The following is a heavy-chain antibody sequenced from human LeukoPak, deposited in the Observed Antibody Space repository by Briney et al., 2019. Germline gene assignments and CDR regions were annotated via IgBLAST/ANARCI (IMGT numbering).Heavy chain of an antibody. CDR2: TSGSGGST. CDR3: AKCGSGWLFDY. Sequence: GGSLRLSCAGSGFSFSSYAMSWVRQAPGKGLEWVSDTSGSGGSTYYADSVKGRFTISRDNSKNTLYLQMNSLRVEDTAVYYCAKCGSGWLFDYWGQGTLVTVSS. J-gene: IGHJ4*02. CDR1: GFSFSSYA. D-gene: IGHD6-19*01. V-gene: IGHV3-23*01.